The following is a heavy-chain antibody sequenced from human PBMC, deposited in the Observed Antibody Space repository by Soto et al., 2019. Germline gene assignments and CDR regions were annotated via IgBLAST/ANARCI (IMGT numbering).Heavy chain of an antibody. V-gene: IGHV4-39*01. J-gene: IGHJ4*02. CDR2: IHYRGGT. CDR3: AAYRDYDSSGLDY. Sequence: PSETLSLTCSVSGDSIFSNSYFWAWIRQPPGKGLEWIGGIHYRGGTYYNPSLKSRAALSVDTSKNQFSLMLSSLTAADTAVYYCAAYRDYDSSGLDYWGRGTLVTVSS. CDR1: GDSIFSNSYF. D-gene: IGHD3-22*01.